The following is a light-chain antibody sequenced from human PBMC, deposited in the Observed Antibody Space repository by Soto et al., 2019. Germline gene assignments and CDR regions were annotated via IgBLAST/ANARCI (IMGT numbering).Light chain of an antibody. CDR3: QQYDRSLYT. Sequence: EIVLTQSPGTLSLSPGERATLSCRASQSLSSTYLAWYQQKPGQAPRLLLYGTSTRATGIPDRFSGSGSGTDFTLTISRLEPEDFAVYFCQQYDRSLYTFGQGTKLEIK. CDR1: QSLSSTY. CDR2: GTS. V-gene: IGKV3-20*01. J-gene: IGKJ2*01.